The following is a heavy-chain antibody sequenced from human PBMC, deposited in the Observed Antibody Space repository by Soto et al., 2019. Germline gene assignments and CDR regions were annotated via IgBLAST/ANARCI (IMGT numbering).Heavy chain of an antibody. D-gene: IGHD3-10*01. CDR3: ARGARLVWLGELSSLDY. CDR1: EFTCSSYA. Sequence: QVQLVESGGGVVQPGRSLRLSCAASEFTCSSYAMHWDRQAPGKGLEWVAIISYDGSNKYYADSVKGRCTISRDNSKNPLDLQINSLRAEDTGVYYCARGARLVWLGELSSLDYWGQGTLVTVSS. J-gene: IGHJ4*02. CDR2: ISYDGSNK. V-gene: IGHV3-30-3*01.